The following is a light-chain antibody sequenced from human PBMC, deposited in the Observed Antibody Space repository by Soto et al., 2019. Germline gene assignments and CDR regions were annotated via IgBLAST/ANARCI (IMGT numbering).Light chain of an antibody. CDR3: QHRSNWLA. CDR2: DAS. V-gene: IGKV3-11*01. J-gene: IGKJ4*01. CDR1: QSVSSY. Sequence: DIVLTQSPVTLSLSPVERATLSCRASQSVSSYLAWYQQKPGQAPRLLIYDASNRATGIPARFSGSGSGTDFTLTITSLEPEDFAVYYCQHRSNWLAFGGGTKVDIK.